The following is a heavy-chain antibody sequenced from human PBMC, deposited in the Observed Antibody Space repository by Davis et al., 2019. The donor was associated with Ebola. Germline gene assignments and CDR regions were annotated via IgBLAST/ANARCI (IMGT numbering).Heavy chain of an antibody. CDR3: ARDGAWVTMVRGQRYGMDV. J-gene: IGHJ6*02. Sequence: AASVKVSCKASGGTFSSYAISWVRQAPGQGLEWMGGIIPIFGTSNYAQKLQGRVTMTTDTSTSAAYMELRSLRSDDTAVYYCARDGAWVTMVRGQRYGMDVWGQGTTVTVSS. CDR2: IIPIFGTS. V-gene: IGHV1-69*05. CDR1: GGTFSSYA. D-gene: IGHD3-10*01.